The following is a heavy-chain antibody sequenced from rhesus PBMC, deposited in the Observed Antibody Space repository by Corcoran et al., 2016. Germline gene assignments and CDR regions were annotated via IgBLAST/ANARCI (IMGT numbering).Heavy chain of an antibody. J-gene: IGHJ4*01. CDR1: GCSISDSYY. D-gene: IGHD6-25*01. CDR3: DSTKGGSGVVFDY. Sequence: QVQLQESGPGLVKPSETLSLTCPVSGCSISDSYYWHWIRQPPGKGLEWMGRIYGSGWDKNYNPPLTTRGTIAKDTAKNQFPLKLPSVTAADTAVYYCDSTKGGSGVVFDYWGQGVLVTVSS. CDR2: IYGSGWDK. V-gene: IGHV4-106*01.